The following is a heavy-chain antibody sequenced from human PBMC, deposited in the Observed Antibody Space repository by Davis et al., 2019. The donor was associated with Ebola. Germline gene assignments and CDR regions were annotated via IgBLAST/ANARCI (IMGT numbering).Heavy chain of an antibody. V-gene: IGHV3-48*04. J-gene: IGHJ5*02. D-gene: IGHD3-3*01. CDR3: ARGGSGTIFGVVINWFDP. CDR1: GFTFSRYS. Sequence: GGSLRLSCAASGFTFSRYSMNWVRQAPGKGLEWVSYISSSSSTIYYADSVNGRFTISRDNAKTSLYLQMNSLRAEDTAVYYCARGGSGTIFGVVINWFDPWGQGTLVTVSS. CDR2: ISSSSSTI.